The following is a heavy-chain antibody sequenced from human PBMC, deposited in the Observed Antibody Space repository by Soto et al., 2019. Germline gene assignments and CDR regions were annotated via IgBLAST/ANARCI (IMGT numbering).Heavy chain of an antibody. J-gene: IGHJ4*02. Sequence: GGSLRLSCAASGFTFSSYAMSWVRQAPGKGREWVSAISGSGGSTYYADSVKGRFTISRDNSKNTLYLQMNSLRAEDTAVYYCAKDPQPVLRFLEWLSSPFDYWGQGTLVTVSS. V-gene: IGHV3-23*01. CDR1: GFTFSSYA. CDR2: ISGSGGST. CDR3: AKDPQPVLRFLEWLSSPFDY. D-gene: IGHD3-3*01.